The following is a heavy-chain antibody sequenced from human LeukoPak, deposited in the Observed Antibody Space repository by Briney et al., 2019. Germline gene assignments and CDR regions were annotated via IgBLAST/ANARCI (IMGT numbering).Heavy chain of an antibody. CDR2: ISGSGNRT. D-gene: IGHD2-15*01. V-gene: IGHV3-23*01. J-gene: IGHJ6*02. Sequence: GGSLRLSCVASGFTFRSYAMGWVRQAPGKGLEWVSSISGSGNRTYYADSVKGRFTISRDNSKNTLFLQMNSLRAEDTAVYYCAKNLYCGGGSCYPSALGMDVWGQGTTVTVSS. CDR3: AKNLYCGGGSCYPSALGMDV. CDR1: GFTFRSYA.